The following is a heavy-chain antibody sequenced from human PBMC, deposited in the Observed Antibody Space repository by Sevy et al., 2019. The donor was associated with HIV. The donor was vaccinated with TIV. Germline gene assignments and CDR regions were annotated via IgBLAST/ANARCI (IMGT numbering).Heavy chain of an antibody. CDR1: GDSISNSV. CDR2: LYYSGNT. CDR3: ARDYYDDRPRGFDP. V-gene: IGHV4-59*01. J-gene: IGHJ5*02. Sequence: SETLSLICTVSGDSISNSVWSWIRQPPGKGLEWIGYLYYSGNTNYNPSLKTRVTISVDTSKNQFSLSLKSVTAADTAVYYCARDYYDDRPRGFDPWGQGTLVTVSS. D-gene: IGHD3-22*01.